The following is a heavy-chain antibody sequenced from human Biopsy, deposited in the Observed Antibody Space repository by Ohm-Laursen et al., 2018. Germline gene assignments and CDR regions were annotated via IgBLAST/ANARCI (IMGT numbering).Heavy chain of an antibody. V-gene: IGHV1-46*01. CDR1: GYSFTKYY. J-gene: IGHJ6*02. D-gene: IGHD3-9*01. Sequence: GSSVKVSCKVSGYSFTKYYINWVRQAPRQGLEWMGIINPTGGTTSYAEKFQGRVTLTRDTSTGTVYLELNSLIYEDTALYYCARDETGSSVFGPYYYGMDVWGQGTTVTVSS. CDR3: ARDETGSSVFGPYYYGMDV. CDR2: INPTGGTT.